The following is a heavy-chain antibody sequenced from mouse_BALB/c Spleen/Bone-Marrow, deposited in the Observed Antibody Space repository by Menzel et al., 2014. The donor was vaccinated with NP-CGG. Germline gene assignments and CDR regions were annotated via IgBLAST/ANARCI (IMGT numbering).Heavy chain of an antibody. Sequence: DVQLVESGGGLVQPGGSLKLSCAASGFDFSRYWMSWVRQAPGKGLEWIGEINPDSSTLNYTPSLKDKFIISRDNAKNTLYLQMNKVRSEDTALYYGARPVYRYDPPAYWGQGTTLTVSS. CDR3: ARPVYRYDPPAY. CDR1: GFDFSRYW. J-gene: IGHJ2*01. D-gene: IGHD2-14*01. CDR2: INPDSSTL. V-gene: IGHV4-1*02.